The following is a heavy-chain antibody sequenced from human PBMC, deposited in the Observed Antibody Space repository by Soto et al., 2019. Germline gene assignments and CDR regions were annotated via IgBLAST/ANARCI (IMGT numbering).Heavy chain of an antibody. CDR1: GFTVSSNY. D-gene: IGHD4-17*01. CDR2: IYSGGST. J-gene: IGHJ6*02. V-gene: IGHV3-66*01. CDR3: AIATVRGMDV. Sequence: EVQLVESGGGLVQPGGSLRLSCAASGFTVSSNYMSWVRQAPGKGLEWVSVIYSGGSTYYADSVKGRFTISRDNSKNTLYLQMNSVRGGDTAVYYYAIATVRGMDVWGHETTVTVAS.